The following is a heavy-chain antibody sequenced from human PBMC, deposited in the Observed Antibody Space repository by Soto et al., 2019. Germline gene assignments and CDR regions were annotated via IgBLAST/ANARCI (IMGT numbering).Heavy chain of an antibody. CDR3: ARDLVSGSYDGMDV. Sequence: ASETLSLTCTVSGGSISSYYWSWIRQPPGKGLEWIGYIYYSGSTNYNPSLKSRVTISVDTSKNQFSLKLSSVTAADTAVYYCARDLVSGSYDGMDVWGQGTTVTVSS. CDR1: GGSISSYY. CDR2: IYYSGST. V-gene: IGHV4-59*01. J-gene: IGHJ6*02. D-gene: IGHD1-26*01.